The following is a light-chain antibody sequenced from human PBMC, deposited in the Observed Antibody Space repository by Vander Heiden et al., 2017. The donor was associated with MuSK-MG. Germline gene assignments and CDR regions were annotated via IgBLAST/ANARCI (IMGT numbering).Light chain of an antibody. CDR2: AAS. J-gene: IGKJ5*01. Sequence: DIQMTQSPSSLSASVGDRVTITCRASPGIANFLAWYQQRPGRAPTLLIYAASTLQSGVPSRFSGSRSGTDFTLTISSLQPEDVATYYCQKYNSAPYTFGQGTLLEIK. CDR3: QKYNSAPYT. V-gene: IGKV1-27*01. CDR1: PGIANF.